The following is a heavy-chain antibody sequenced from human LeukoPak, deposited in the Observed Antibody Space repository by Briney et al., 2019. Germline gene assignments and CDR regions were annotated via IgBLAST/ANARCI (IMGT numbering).Heavy chain of an antibody. J-gene: IGHJ4*02. Sequence: GGSLRLSCAASGFTFSRSDMIWVRQAPGKGLEWVAVISYDGSNKYYADSVKGRFTISRDNSKNTLYLQMNSLRAEDTAVYYCAREPSPVYCGGDCYYFDYWGQGTLVTVSS. CDR2: ISYDGSNK. CDR1: GFTFSRSD. CDR3: AREPSPVYCGGDCYYFDY. D-gene: IGHD2-21*02. V-gene: IGHV3-30-3*01.